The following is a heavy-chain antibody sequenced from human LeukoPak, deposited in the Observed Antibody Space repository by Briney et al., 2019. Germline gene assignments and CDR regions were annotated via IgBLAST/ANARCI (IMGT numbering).Heavy chain of an antibody. CDR1: GYTFTRYA. Sequence: ASVKVSCKASGYTFTRYAMNWVRQAPGQGLEWLGWINTNTGNPTYAQGFTGRFVFSLDTSVSTAYLQISSLKAEDTAVYYCARRTPTGDYSFYYYYMDIWGKGTTVTVSS. CDR2: INTNTGNP. V-gene: IGHV7-4-1*02. CDR3: ARRTPTGDYSFYYYYMDI. J-gene: IGHJ6*03. D-gene: IGHD7-27*01.